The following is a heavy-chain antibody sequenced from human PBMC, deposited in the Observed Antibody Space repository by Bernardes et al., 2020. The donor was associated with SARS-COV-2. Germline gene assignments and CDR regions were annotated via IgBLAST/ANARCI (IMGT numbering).Heavy chain of an antibody. CDR3: ARGWRENSFDY. CDR2: ISSGGDTI. Sequence: VGSLRLSCVGSGFIFPTYSMSWVRQAPGKGLEWLLFISSGGDTIHDADSVRGRFTVSRDDAKNSVYLQMNSLRAEDTAVYYCARGWRENSFDYWGQGALVTVSS. CDR1: GFIFPTYS. V-gene: IGHV3-48*01. J-gene: IGHJ4*02. D-gene: IGHD2-15*01.